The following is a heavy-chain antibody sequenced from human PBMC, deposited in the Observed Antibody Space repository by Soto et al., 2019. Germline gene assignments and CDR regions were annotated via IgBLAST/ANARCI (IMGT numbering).Heavy chain of an antibody. CDR3: AREKVGTTFFDN. D-gene: IGHD1-1*01. V-gene: IGHV4-38-2*02. Sequence: SETLSLTCSVSGFAISRGYYWSWVRPPPGKGLEWIGSIYPSVSSYHNPSLETRVRLSIDTSKNQFTLNLTSVTAADTALYYCAREKVGTTFFDNWGQGIQVTVSS. J-gene: IGHJ4*02. CDR1: GFAISRGYY. CDR2: IYPSVSS.